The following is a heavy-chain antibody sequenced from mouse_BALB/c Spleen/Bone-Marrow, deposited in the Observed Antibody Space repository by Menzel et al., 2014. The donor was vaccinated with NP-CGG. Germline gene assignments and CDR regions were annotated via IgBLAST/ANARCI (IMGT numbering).Heavy chain of an antibody. CDR3: ARSSSYDYDVGFAY. CDR2: ISYSGST. Sequence: ESGPGLVKPSQSLSLTCIVTGYSIXRDYAWNWIRQFPGNKLEWMGYISYSGSTTYNPSLESRISITRDTSKNQFFLQLNSVTTEGTATYYCARSSSYDYDVGFAYWGQGTLVTVSA. V-gene: IGHV3-2*02. J-gene: IGHJ3*01. CDR1: GYSIXRDYA. D-gene: IGHD2-4*01.